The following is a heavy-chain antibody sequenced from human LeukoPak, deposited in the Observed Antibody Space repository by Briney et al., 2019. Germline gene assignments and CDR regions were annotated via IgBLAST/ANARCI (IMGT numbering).Heavy chain of an antibody. Sequence: SETLSLTCTVSGGSISSSSYYWGWIRQPPGKGLEWIGSIYYSGSTHYNPSLKSRVTISLDTSKNQVSLKLRSVTAADTAVYYCASPGYSSGWYRFDPWGQGTLVTVSS. CDR3: ASPGYSSGWYRFDP. J-gene: IGHJ5*02. V-gene: IGHV4-39*07. CDR1: GGSISSSSYY. CDR2: IYYSGST. D-gene: IGHD6-19*01.